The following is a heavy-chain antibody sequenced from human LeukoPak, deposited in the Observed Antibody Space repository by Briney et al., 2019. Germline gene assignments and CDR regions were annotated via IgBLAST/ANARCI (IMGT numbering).Heavy chain of an antibody. CDR1: GCTFTGYY. J-gene: IGHJ6*02. Sequence: ASVKVSCKASGCTFTGYYMHWVRQAPGQGLEWMGWINPNSGGTNYAQKFQGRVTMTRDTSISTAYMELSRLRSDDTAVYYCARAYYDFWSGYSYYYYGMDVWGQGTTVTVSS. V-gene: IGHV1-2*02. CDR2: INPNSGGT. D-gene: IGHD3-3*01. CDR3: ARAYYDFWSGYSYYYYGMDV.